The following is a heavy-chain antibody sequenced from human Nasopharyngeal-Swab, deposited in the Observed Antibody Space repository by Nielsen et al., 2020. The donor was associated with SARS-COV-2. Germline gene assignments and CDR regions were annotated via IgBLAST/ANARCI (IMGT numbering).Heavy chain of an antibody. CDR3: TTDASLIVGATYYYYGMDV. V-gene: IGHV3-15*01. Sequence: GESLKISCAASGFTFSNAWMSWVRQASGKGLEWVGRIKSKTDGGTTDYAAPVKGRFTISRDDSKNTLYLQMNSLKTEDTAVYYCTTDASLIVGATYYYYGMDVWGQGTTVTVPS. J-gene: IGHJ6*02. CDR2: IKSKTDGGTT. D-gene: IGHD1-26*01. CDR1: GFTFSNAW.